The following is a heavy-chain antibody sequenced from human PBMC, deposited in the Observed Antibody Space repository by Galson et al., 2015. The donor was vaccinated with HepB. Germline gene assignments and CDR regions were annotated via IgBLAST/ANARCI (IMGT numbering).Heavy chain of an antibody. V-gene: IGHV3-23*01. Sequence: SLRLSCAASGFTFSDYYMSWVRQAPGKGLEWVSAISGSGGSTYYADSVKGRFTISRDNSKNTVFLQMNSLRAEDSAVYYCAKLAVLRFLEWLSNDFDCWGQGTLVTVSS. J-gene: IGHJ4*02. D-gene: IGHD3-3*01. CDR1: GFTFSDYY. CDR3: AKLAVLRFLEWLSNDFDC. CDR2: ISGSGGST.